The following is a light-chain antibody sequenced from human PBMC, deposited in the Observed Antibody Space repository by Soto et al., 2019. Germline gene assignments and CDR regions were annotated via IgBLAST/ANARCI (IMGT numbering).Light chain of an antibody. Sequence: EIVLTQSPGTLSLSPGERATLSCRASQSVSSSFLAWYQQKPGQAPRLLIYGASSSATGIRDRFSGSGSGTDFTLTISRLEPEDVAVYYCQQYGSSPLTFGGGTKVEIK. J-gene: IGKJ4*01. CDR3: QQYGSSPLT. CDR1: QSVSSSF. CDR2: GAS. V-gene: IGKV3-20*01.